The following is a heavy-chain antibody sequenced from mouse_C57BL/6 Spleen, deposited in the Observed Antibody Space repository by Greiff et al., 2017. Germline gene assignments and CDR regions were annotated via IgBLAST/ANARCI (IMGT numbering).Heavy chain of an antibody. CDR3: ARDGSSYVWYFDV. J-gene: IGHJ1*03. CDR1: GYTFTSYD. D-gene: IGHD1-1*01. V-gene: IGHV1-85*01. Sequence: QVQLQQSGPELVKPGASVKLSCKASGYTFTSYDINWVKQRPGQGLEWIGWIYPRDGSTKYTEKFKGKATLTVDTSSSTAYMELHSLTSEDSAVYFCARDGSSYVWYFDVWGTGTTVTVSS. CDR2: IYPRDGST.